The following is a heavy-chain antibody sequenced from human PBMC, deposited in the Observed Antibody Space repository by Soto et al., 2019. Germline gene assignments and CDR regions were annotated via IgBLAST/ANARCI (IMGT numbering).Heavy chain of an antibody. CDR3: AKDPPRGVQLVVGDF. D-gene: IGHD3-10*01. CDR1: GYSFTDFY. CDR2: VNPNTGDT. V-gene: IGHV1-2*02. J-gene: IGHJ4*02. Sequence: QVHLVQSGAEVKKPGASVKVSCKASGYSFTDFYMHWVRQAPGQGLELLGWVNPNTGDTDYAKIFQGRVSLTRDTSTSTAYMEMTRLTSDDTAVYYCAKDPPRGVQLVVGDFWGQGTLVIGSS.